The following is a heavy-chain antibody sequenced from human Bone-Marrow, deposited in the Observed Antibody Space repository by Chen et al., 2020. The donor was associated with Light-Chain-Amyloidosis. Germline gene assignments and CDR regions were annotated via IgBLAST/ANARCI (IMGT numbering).Heavy chain of an antibody. CDR1: GYTFPNYW. J-gene: IGHJ4*02. D-gene: IGHD5-12*01. V-gene: IGHV5-51*01. Sequence: EVQLEQSGPEVKKPGESLKISCKGSGYTFPNYWIGWVRQMPGKGLEWMGVIYTDDSDPRYSPSFECQVTISADKSITAAYLQWRSLKAADTAMYYCARRRNGYNFDYWGQGTLVTVSS. CDR3: ARRRNGYNFDY. CDR2: IYTDDSDP.